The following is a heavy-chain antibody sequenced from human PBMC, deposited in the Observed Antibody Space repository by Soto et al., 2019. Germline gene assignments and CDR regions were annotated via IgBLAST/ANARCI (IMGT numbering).Heavy chain of an antibody. D-gene: IGHD3-22*01. CDR1: GFTFRNYG. CDR3: ARDQLYYNDISGRPLNAFDV. Sequence: GGSLGLSCAASGFTFRNYGMNWVRQAPGKGLEWVSYIGIGSSTKYYADSVKGRFTISRDNAKNSLYLQMNSLRAEDTAVYYCARDQLYYNDISGRPLNAFDVWGQGTMVTVS. V-gene: IGHV3-48*01. CDR2: IGIGSSTK. J-gene: IGHJ3*01.